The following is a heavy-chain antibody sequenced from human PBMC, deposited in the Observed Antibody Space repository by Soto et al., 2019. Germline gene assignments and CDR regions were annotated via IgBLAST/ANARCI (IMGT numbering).Heavy chain of an antibody. D-gene: IGHD3-16*01. CDR2: ISWNSGNI. CDR1: GFTFDDYA. V-gene: IGHV3-9*01. CDR3: AYAWGAYRGLDYY. J-gene: IGHJ4*02. Sequence: EVQLVESGGGLVQPGRSLRLSCAASGFTFDDYAMHWVRQAPGKGLEWVSGISWNSGNIDYADSVKGRITIPRDNAKNSPYLQMNSRRNNNAALYYCAYAWGAYRGLDYYWGQGTLVTVSS.